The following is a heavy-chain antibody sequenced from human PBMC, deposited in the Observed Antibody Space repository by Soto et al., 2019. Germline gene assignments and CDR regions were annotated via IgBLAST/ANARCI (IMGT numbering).Heavy chain of an antibody. D-gene: IGHD5-12*01. J-gene: IGHJ4*02. CDR2: IYYSGST. CDR1: GGPINGYY. Sequence: SETLSLTCTVSGGPINGYYWSWIRQPPGQGLEWIGYIYYSGSTNYNPSLKSRVTISLDRSKNQFSLKLSSVTAADTAVYYCTRTKTGYAFDYWGQGTLVTVSS. CDR3: TRTKTGYAFDY. V-gene: IGHV4-59*01.